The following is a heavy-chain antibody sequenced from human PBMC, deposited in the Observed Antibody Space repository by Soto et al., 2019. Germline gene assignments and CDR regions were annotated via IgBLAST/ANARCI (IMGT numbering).Heavy chain of an antibody. CDR2: IIPILGIA. Sequence: QVQLVQSGAEVKKPGSSVKVSCKASGGTFSSYTISWLRQSSGQGLEWMGRIIPILGIANYAQKFQGRVTITADKSTSTAYMELSSLRSEDTAVYYCARGTSKFDYWGQGTLVTVSS. V-gene: IGHV1-69*02. J-gene: IGHJ4*02. CDR1: GGTFSSYT. CDR3: ARGTSKFDY. D-gene: IGHD3-3*02.